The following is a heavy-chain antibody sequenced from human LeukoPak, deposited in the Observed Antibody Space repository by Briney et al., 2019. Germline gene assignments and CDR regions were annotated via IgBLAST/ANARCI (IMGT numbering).Heavy chain of an antibody. CDR3: AAYYDSSGYYRKNDY. V-gene: IGHV1-69*05. J-gene: IGHJ4*02. D-gene: IGHD3-22*01. CDR2: IIPIFGTA. CDR1: GGTLSSYA. Sequence: ASVKVSCKASGGTLSSYAISWVRQAPGQGLEWMGGIIPIFGTANYAQKFQGRVTITMDESTSTAYMELSSLRSEDTAVYYCAAYYDSSGYYRKNDYWGQGTLVTVSS.